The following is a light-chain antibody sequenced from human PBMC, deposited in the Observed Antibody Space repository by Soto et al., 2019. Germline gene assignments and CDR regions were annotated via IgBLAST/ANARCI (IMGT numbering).Light chain of an antibody. CDR1: QSISSW. J-gene: IGKJ1*01. Sequence: DIRMTQSPSTLSASVGDRVTITCRASQSISSWLAWYQQKPGKAPKLLIYDASSLESGVPSRFSGSGSGKEFTLTISSLQPDDFATYYCQQYNSYSKFGQGTKVDIK. CDR3: QQYNSYSK. CDR2: DAS. V-gene: IGKV1-5*01.